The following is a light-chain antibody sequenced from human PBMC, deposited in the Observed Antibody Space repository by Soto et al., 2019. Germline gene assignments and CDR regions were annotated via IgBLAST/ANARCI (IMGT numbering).Light chain of an antibody. CDR1: SSDVGGYNY. CDR2: EVS. Sequence: QSVLTQPASVSGSPGQSITISCTGTSSDVGGYNYVSWYQQHPGKAPKLMIYEVSNRPSGVSNRFSGSKSGNTASLTISGLQAEDEADYYCSSYTSSSPLYVFGTGTKVT. J-gene: IGLJ1*01. CDR3: SSYTSSSPLYV. V-gene: IGLV2-14*01.